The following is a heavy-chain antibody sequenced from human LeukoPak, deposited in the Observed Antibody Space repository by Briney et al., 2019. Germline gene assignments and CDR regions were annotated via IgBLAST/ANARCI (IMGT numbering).Heavy chain of an antibody. CDR3: TRELAS. V-gene: IGHV3-48*01. Sequence: GGSLRLSCAASGFIFSNYRMNWVRQAPGKGLEWVSYISSTSDTIYYVDSVKGRFTISRDNAKNSLYLQMNSLRVEDTAIYYCTRELASWGQGTLVTVSS. J-gene: IGHJ5*02. CDR1: GFIFSNYR. CDR2: ISSTSDTI.